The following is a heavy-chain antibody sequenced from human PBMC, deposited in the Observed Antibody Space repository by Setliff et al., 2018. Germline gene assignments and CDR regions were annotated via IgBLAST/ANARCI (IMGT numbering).Heavy chain of an antibody. V-gene: IGHV4-39*07. Sequence: SETLSLTCTVSGGSISSSSYYWGWIRQPPGKGLEWIGSIYYSGSTYYNPSLKSRVTISVDTSKNQFSLKLNNLRAEDTATYYCVRGDTIFGVIINSIGGRYFDYWGQGTPVTVSS. CDR2: IYYSGST. CDR1: GGSISSSSYY. CDR3: VRGDTIFGVIINSIGGRYFDY. D-gene: IGHD3-3*01. J-gene: IGHJ4*02.